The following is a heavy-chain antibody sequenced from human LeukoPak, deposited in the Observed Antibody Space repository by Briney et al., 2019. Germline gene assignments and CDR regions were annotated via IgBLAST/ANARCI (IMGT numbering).Heavy chain of an antibody. CDR1: GFTFSNFW. CDR2: ISGSGGST. CDR3: AKDRKAKDY. Sequence: GGSLRLSCAASGFTFSNFWMHWVRQAPGKGLEWVSAISGSGGSTYYADSVKGRFTISRDNSKNTLYLQMNSLRAEDTAVYYCAKDRKAKDYWGQGTLVTVSS. D-gene: IGHD1-14*01. V-gene: IGHV3-23*01. J-gene: IGHJ4*02.